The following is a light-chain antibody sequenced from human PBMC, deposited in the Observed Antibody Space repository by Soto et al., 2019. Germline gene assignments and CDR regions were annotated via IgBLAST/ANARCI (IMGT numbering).Light chain of an antibody. V-gene: IGLV3-21*04. Sequence: SSELTQPPSVSVAPGKTARITCGGNNIGSRAVHWYQQKPGQAPVLVIYYDSDRPSGIPERFSGSNSGNTATLTISRVEAGDEADYYCQVWQVWDNNSDHRGVFGGGTKLTVL. CDR2: YDS. CDR1: NIGSRA. J-gene: IGLJ2*01. CDR3: QVWQVWDNNSDHRGV.